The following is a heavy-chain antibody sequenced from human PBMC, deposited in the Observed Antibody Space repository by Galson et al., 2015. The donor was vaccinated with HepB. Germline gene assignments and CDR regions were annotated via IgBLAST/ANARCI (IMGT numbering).Heavy chain of an antibody. Sequence: SLRLSCAASGFTFSSYGMHWVRQAPGKGLEWVAVIWYDGSNKYYADSVKGRFTISRDNSKNTLYLQMNSLRAEDTAVYYCARDWEFLGPDPDRNDAFDIWGQGTMVTVSS. D-gene: IGHD3-3*01. J-gene: IGHJ3*02. V-gene: IGHV3-33*01. CDR1: GFTFSSYG. CDR3: ARDWEFLGPDPDRNDAFDI. CDR2: IWYDGSNK.